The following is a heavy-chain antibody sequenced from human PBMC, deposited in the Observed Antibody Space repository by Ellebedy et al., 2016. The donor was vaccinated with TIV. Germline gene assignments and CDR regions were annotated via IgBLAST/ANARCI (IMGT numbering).Heavy chain of an antibody. CDR3: ARDPKYSGYDGGFDY. V-gene: IGHV1-18*01. D-gene: IGHD5-12*01. CDR2: ISAYNGNT. CDR1: GYTFTSYG. Sequence: ASVKVSXXASGYTFTSYGISWVRQAPGQGLEWMGWISAYNGNTNYAQKLQGRVTMTTDTSTSTAYMELRSLRSDDTAVYYCARDPKYSGYDGGFDYWGQGTLVTVSS. J-gene: IGHJ4*02.